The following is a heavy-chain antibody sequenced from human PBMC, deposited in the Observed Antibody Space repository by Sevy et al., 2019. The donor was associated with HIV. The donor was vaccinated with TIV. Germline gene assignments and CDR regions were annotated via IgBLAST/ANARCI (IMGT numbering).Heavy chain of an antibody. CDR2: IYYSGST. Sequence: SETLSLTCTVSGGSISSGGYYWSWIRQHPGKGLEWIGYIYYSGSTYYNPSLKSRVTISVDTSKNQFSLKLSSVTAADTAVYYYARANFDWLLLFDYWGQGTLVTVSS. D-gene: IGHD3-9*01. J-gene: IGHJ4*02. V-gene: IGHV4-31*03. CDR1: GGSISSGGYY. CDR3: ARANFDWLLLFDY.